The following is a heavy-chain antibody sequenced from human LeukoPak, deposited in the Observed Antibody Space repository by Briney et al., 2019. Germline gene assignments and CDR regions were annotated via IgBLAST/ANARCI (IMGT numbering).Heavy chain of an antibody. CDR3: ARGPWELLTVLDY. J-gene: IGHJ4*02. CDR2: ISGYNGNT. V-gene: IGHV1-18*01. CDR1: GYRFTSYG. Sequence: ASVKVSCKASGYRFTSYGVSWVRQAPGQGLEWMGWISGYNGNTNYAQKLQGRVTMTTDTSTSTAYMELSRLRSDDTAVYYCARGPWELLTVLDYWGQGTLVTVSS. D-gene: IGHD1-26*01.